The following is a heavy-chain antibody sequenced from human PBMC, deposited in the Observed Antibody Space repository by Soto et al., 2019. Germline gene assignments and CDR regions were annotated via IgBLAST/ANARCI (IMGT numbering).Heavy chain of an antibody. D-gene: IGHD4-17*01. CDR3: ATYYGGNPFDY. CDR1: GGSISSSSYY. Sequence: TLSLTCTVSGGSISSSSYYWGWIRQPPGKGLEWIGSIYYSGSTYYNPSLKSRVTISVDTSKNQFSLKLSSVTAADTAVYYCATYYGGNPFDYWGQGTLVTVSS. J-gene: IGHJ4*02. CDR2: IYYSGST. V-gene: IGHV4-39*01.